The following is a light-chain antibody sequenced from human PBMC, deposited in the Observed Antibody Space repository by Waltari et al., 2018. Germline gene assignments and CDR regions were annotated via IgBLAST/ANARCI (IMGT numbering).Light chain of an antibody. Sequence: AIRMTQSPSSLSASTGDRVTITCRASQGISSYLAWYQQKPGKVPKLRIYAASTLPNGVPSRFSGSGSGTDFTLTISCLQSEDFATYYCQQYYSYPRTFGQGTKVEIK. CDR3: QQYYSYPRT. V-gene: IGKV1-8*01. CDR1: QGISSY. J-gene: IGKJ1*01. CDR2: AAS.